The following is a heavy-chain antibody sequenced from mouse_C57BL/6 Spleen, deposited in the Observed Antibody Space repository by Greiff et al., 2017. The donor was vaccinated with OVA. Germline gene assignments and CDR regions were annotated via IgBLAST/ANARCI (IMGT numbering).Heavy chain of an antibody. J-gene: IGHJ1*03. CDR3: AREDSNWYFDV. D-gene: IGHD2-5*01. CDR2: INYDGSST. Sequence: EVQLQESAGGLVQPGSSMKLSCTASGFTFSDYYMAWVRQVPEKGLEWVANINYDGSSTYYLDSLKSRFIISRDNAKNILYLQMSSLKSEDTATYYCAREDSNWYFDVWGTGTTVTVSS. V-gene: IGHV5-16*01. CDR1: GFTFSDYY.